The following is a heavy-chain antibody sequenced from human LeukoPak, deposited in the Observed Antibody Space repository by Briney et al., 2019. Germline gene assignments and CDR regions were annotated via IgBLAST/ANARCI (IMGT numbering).Heavy chain of an antibody. Sequence: GGSLRLSCEVSGFTFSDYYMSWIRQAPGMGLEWLSYISSSGSTIYYADSVKGRFTISRDSANNPLYLQMNGLRAEDTAVYYCARKTYGSEFYVDHWGQGTLVTVSS. D-gene: IGHD3-10*01. V-gene: IGHV3-11*01. J-gene: IGHJ5*02. CDR1: GFTFSDYY. CDR3: ARKTYGSEFYVDH. CDR2: ISSSGSTI.